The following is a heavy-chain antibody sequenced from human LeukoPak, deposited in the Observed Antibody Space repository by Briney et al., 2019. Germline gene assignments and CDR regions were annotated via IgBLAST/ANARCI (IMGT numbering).Heavy chain of an antibody. CDR3: ATTRVTTTRLDY. J-gene: IGHJ4*02. CDR1: GYTFIRYY. Sequence: ASVKVSCKASGYTFIRYYMHWVRQAPGQGLEWMGWINPNSGVTNYAQKFQGRVTMTRDTSISTAYMELISLRSDDTAVYYCATTRVTTTRLDYWGQGTLVTVSS. CDR2: INPNSGVT. V-gene: IGHV1-2*02. D-gene: IGHD5-12*01.